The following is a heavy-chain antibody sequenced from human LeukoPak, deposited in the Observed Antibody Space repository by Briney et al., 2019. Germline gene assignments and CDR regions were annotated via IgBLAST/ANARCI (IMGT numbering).Heavy chain of an antibody. CDR2: VDHTGST. D-gene: IGHD4-11*01. Sequence: SETLSLTCTVSDDSITMYYWTWLRQPPGKGLEWIGYVDHTGSTKFNPSLNGRVSISRDTSKNFFSLRLRSVTAADTAVYFCARGRVSSSTWYSTYYYFFYMDFGGKGTTVTVSS. J-gene: IGHJ6*03. CDR1: DDSITMYY. V-gene: IGHV4-59*01. CDR3: ARGRVSSSTWYSTYYYFFYMDF.